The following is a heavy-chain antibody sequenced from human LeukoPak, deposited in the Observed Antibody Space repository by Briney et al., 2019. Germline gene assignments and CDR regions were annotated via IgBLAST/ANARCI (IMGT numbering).Heavy chain of an antibody. J-gene: IGHJ4*02. V-gene: IGHV3-48*03. CDR3: ARVRPTIFGVIIEPYFDY. Sequence: PGGSLRLSCAASGFTFSSYEMIWVRQAPGKGLEWVSYITSSGTSIYYADSVKGRFTLSRDNTKNSLYPQMNSLRAEDTAVYYCARVRPTIFGVIIEPYFDYWGQGTLVTVSS. CDR1: GFTFSSYE. D-gene: IGHD3-3*01. CDR2: ITSSGTSI.